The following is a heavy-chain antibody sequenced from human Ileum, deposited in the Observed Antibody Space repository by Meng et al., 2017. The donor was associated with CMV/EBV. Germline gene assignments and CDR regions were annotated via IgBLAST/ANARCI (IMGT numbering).Heavy chain of an antibody. D-gene: IGHD2-15*01. CDR3: ARDVGVGFSTEGLDV. Sequence: GESLKISCAASGFTVSSNYISWVRQAPGKGLEWVSVIYSSGGTNYADSVRGRFTISRDSSKNTLYLQMNSLRVEDTAVYYCARDVGVGFSTEGLDVWGQGTTVTVSS. J-gene: IGHJ6*02. V-gene: IGHV3-53*01. CDR2: IYSSGGT. CDR1: GFTVSSNY.